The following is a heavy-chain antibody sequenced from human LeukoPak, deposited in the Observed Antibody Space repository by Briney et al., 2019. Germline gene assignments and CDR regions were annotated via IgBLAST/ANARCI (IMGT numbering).Heavy chain of an antibody. D-gene: IGHD6-19*01. CDR3: AKGSAVAATFDY. V-gene: IGHV3-9*01. J-gene: IGHJ4*02. CDR2: ISWNSGSI. CDR1: GFTFDDYA. Sequence: GRSLRLSCAASGFTFDDYAMHWVRQAPGKGLEWVSGISWNSGSIGYADSVKGRFTISRDNAKNSLYLQMNSLRAEDTALYYCAKGSAVAATFDYWGQGTLVTVSS.